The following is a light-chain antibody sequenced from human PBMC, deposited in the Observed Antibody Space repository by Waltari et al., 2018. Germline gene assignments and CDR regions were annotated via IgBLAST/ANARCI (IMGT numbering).Light chain of an antibody. Sequence: DIVMTQTPLSLSVTPGQPASISCKSSQSLLHSDGKTYLYWYLQKPGQSPQLLIYEVYSRVSGVPDRFSGSGSGTDFTLKISRVEAEDVGVYYCMQGIHLPWTFGQGTKVEIK. CDR3: MQGIHLPWT. CDR2: EVY. CDR1: QSLLHSDGKTY. J-gene: IGKJ1*01. V-gene: IGKV2-29*03.